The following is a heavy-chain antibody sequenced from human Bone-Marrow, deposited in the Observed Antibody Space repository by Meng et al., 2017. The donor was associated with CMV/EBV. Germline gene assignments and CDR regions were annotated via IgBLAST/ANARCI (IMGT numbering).Heavy chain of an antibody. J-gene: IGHJ6*02. D-gene: IGHD2-2*02. CDR3: ARGYCSSTSCYSATPEEDLYGMDV. Sequence: GESLKISCAASGFTVSTYKMHWVRQAPGKGLEWVSAIRGSGDHIYHADSVKGRFTISSDNSQNTLYLQMNSLRAEDTAVYYCARGYCSSTSCYSATPEEDLYGMDVWGQGTTVTVSS. V-gene: IGHV3-23*01. CDR2: IRGSGDHI. CDR1: GFTVSTYK.